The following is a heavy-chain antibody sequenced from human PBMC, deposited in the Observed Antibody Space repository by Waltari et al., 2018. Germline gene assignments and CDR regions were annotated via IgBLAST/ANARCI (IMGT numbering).Heavy chain of an antibody. CDR2: IYHSGST. CDR3: ARGFTSRATRAIFGVVIKDDAFDI. D-gene: IGHD3-3*01. CDR1: GGSISSSNW. Sequence: QVQLQESGPGLVKPSGTLSLTCAVSGGSISSSNWWSCVRQPPGKGLDCIGEIYHSGSTNYNPSLKSRVTISVDKSKNQFSLKLSSVTAADTAVYYCARGFTSRATRAIFGVVIKDDAFDIWGQGTMVTVSS. J-gene: IGHJ3*02. V-gene: IGHV4-4*02.